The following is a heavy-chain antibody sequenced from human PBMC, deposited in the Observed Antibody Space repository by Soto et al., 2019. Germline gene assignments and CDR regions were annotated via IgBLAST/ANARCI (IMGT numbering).Heavy chain of an antibody. J-gene: IGHJ6*02. CDR3: ANRDTSMVTRYYYGMDV. CDR2: ISGSGDST. CDR1: GFAFSSYD. Sequence: PGGSLRLSCVASGFAFSSYDMSWVRQAPGKGLEWVSAISGSGDSTFYADSVKGRFTISRDNPKNTLYLQMNSLRAEDTAVYYCANRDTSMVTRYYYGMDVWGQGTTVTVYS. V-gene: IGHV3-23*01. D-gene: IGHD5-18*01.